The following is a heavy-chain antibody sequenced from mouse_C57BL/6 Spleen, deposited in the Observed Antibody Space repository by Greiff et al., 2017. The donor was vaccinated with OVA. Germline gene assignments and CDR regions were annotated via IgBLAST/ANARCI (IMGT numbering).Heavy chain of an antibody. CDR3: ARNNYDYEGDY. J-gene: IGHJ2*01. D-gene: IGHD2-4*01. CDR1: GYTFTSYW. CDR2: IDPSDSYT. Sequence: QVQLQQPGAELVMPGASVKLSCKASGYTFTSYWMHWVKQRPGQGLEWIGEIDPSDSYTNYNQKFKGKSTLTVDKSSSTAYMQLSSLTSEDSAVYYCARNNYDYEGDYWGQGTTLTVSS. V-gene: IGHV1-69*01.